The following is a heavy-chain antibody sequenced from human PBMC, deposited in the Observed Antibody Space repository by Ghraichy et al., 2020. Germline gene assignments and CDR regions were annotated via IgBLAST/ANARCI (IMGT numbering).Heavy chain of an antibody. CDR3: AGAQPGSHCSSAACSLDY. Sequence: VSVIYYGGDTFYADSVKGRFTISRDISKNMLYLQMSSLGAEDTAIYYCAGAQPGSHCSSAACSLDYWGQGTLVTGSS. D-gene: IGHD2-2*01. V-gene: IGHV3-53*01. CDR2: IYYGGDT. J-gene: IGHJ4*02.